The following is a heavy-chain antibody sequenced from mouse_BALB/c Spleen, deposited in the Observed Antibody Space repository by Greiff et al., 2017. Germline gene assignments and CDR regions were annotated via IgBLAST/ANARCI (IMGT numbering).Heavy chain of an antibody. CDR2: ISSGSSTI. CDR3: AREAYYGNYHFDY. V-gene: IGHV5-17*02. D-gene: IGHD2-10*01. CDR1: GFTFSSFG. J-gene: IGHJ2*01. Sequence: EVKVVESGGGLVQPGGSRKLSCAASGFTFSSFGMHWVRQAPEKGLEWVAYISSGSSTIYYADTVKGRFTISRDNPKNTLFLQMTSLRSEDTAMYYCAREAYYGNYHFDYWGQGTTLTVSS.